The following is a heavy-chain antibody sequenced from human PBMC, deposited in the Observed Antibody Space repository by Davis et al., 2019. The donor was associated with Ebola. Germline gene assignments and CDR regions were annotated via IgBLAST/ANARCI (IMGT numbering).Heavy chain of an antibody. CDR1: GFTFSSYG. V-gene: IGHV3-30*18. J-gene: IGHJ6*02. CDR3: AKDTKDYRYYYYGMDV. CDR2: ISYDGSNK. Sequence: PGGSLRLSCAASGFTFSSYGMHWVRQAPGKGLEWVAVISYDGSNKYYADSVKGRFTISRDNSKNTLYLQMNSLRAEDTAVYYCAKDTKDYRYYYYGMDVWGQGTTVTVSS. D-gene: IGHD4-11*01.